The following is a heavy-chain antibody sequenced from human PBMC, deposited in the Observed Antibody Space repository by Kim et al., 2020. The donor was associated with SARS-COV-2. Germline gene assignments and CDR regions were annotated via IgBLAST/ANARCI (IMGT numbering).Heavy chain of an antibody. J-gene: IGHJ5*02. CDR2: IKQDGSEK. CDR3: ASGGYGSGLQRYNWFDP. Sequence: GGSLRLSCAASGFTFSSYWMSWVRQAPGKGLEWVANIKQDGSEKYYVDSGKGRFTISRDNAKNSLYLQMNSLRAEDTAVYYWASGGYGSGLQRYNWFDPWGQRTLVSASP. D-gene: IGHD3-10*01. CDR1: GFTFSSYW. V-gene: IGHV3-7*03.